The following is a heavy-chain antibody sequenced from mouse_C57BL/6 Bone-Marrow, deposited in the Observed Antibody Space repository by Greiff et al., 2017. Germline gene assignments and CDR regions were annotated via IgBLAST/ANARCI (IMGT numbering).Heavy chain of an antibody. CDR1: GFNIKDDY. J-gene: IGHJ1*03. CDR3: TTFGYYYGLWYFDV. V-gene: IGHV14-4*01. Sequence: VQLQQSGAELVRPGASVKLSCTASGFNIKDDYMHWVKQRPEQGLEWIGWIDPENGDTEYASKFQGKATITADTSFNTAYLQLSSLTSEDTAVYYCTTFGYYYGLWYFDVWGTGTTVTVSS. CDR2: IDPENGDT. D-gene: IGHD1-1*01.